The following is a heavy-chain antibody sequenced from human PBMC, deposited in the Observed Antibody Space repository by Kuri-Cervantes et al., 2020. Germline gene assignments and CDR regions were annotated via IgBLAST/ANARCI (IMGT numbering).Heavy chain of an antibody. CDR3: ARAHRMGNYYYYGMDV. J-gene: IGHJ6*02. Sequence: GESLKISCAASGFTFSSYAMHWVRQAPGKGLEWVAVISYDGSNKYYADSVKGRFTISRDNSKNTLHLQMNSLRAEDTAVYYCARAHRMGNYYYYGMDVWGQGTTVTVSS. V-gene: IGHV3-30-3*01. D-gene: IGHD1-14*01. CDR1: GFTFSSYA. CDR2: ISYDGSNK.